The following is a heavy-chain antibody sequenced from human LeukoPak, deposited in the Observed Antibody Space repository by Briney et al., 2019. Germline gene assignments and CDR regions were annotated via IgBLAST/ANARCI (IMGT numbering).Heavy chain of an antibody. CDR1: GFTFSTYA. Sequence: GGSLRLSCAASGFTFSTYAMSWVRQAPDKGLEWVSSISGGGGSRYFADSVKGRITISRDNSKNTLYLLMNSLRAEDTAVYYCAKGGDYYYGPDYPDEAFDIWGRGTMVTVSS. CDR2: ISGGGGSR. V-gene: IGHV3-23*01. D-gene: IGHD3-10*01. J-gene: IGHJ3*02. CDR3: AKGGDYYYGPDYPDEAFDI.